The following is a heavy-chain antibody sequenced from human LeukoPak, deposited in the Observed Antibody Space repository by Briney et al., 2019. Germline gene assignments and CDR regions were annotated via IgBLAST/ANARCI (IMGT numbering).Heavy chain of an antibody. D-gene: IGHD3-16*02. J-gene: IGHJ4*02. CDR1: GGSFSGYY. CDR3: ARQQIMVTFGGVIVRMSFDY. V-gene: IGHV4-34*01. Sequence: SETLSLTCAVYGGSFSGYYWSWIRQPPGKGLEWIGEINHSGSTNYNPSLKSRVTISVDTSKNQFSLKLSSVTAADTAVYYCARQQIMVTFGGVIVRMSFDYWGQGTLVTVSS. CDR2: INHSGST.